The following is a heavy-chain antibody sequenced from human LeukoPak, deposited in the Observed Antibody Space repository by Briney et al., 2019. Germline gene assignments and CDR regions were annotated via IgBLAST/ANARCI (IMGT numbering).Heavy chain of an antibody. CDR1: GFTFSSYS. V-gene: IGHV3-48*01. CDR3: ARSSPPPQYYYYYGMDV. Sequence: PGGSLRLSCAASGFTFSSYSMNWVRQAPGKGLEWVSYISSSSSTIYYADSVKGRFTISRDNAKNSLYLQMNSLRAEDTAVYYCARSSPPPQYYYYYGMDVWGQGTTVTVSS. D-gene: IGHD6-6*01. J-gene: IGHJ6*02. CDR2: ISSSSSTI.